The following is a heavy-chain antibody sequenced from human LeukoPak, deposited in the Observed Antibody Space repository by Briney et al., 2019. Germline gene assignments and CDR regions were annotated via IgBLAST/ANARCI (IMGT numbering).Heavy chain of an antibody. J-gene: IGHJ4*02. CDR3: ARELGIAASYFDY. CDR2: IYSGGSA. D-gene: IGHD6-13*01. V-gene: IGHV3-66*01. Sequence: GGSLRLSCTVSGFTVSSNYMGWVRQVPGKGLEWVSIIYSGGSAYYAESVKGRFTISRDNSKNTLYLHMNNLRAEDTAVYFCARELGIAASYFDYWGQGTLVTVSS. CDR1: GFTVSSNY.